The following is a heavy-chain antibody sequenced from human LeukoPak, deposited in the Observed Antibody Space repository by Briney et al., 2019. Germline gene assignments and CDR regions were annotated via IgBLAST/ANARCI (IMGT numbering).Heavy chain of an antibody. CDR3: ARLRPSIGAAGTFDY. V-gene: IGHV4-61*05. CDR2: IYYTGST. CDR1: GGSMSSSSYY. D-gene: IGHD6-13*01. J-gene: IGHJ4*02. Sequence: SETLSLTCTVSGGSMSSSSYYWGWIRQPPGKGLEWIGYIYYTGSTKYNASLKSRVTISVDTSKNQFSLKVSSVTAADTAVYYCARLRPSIGAAGTFDYWGQGTLVTVSS.